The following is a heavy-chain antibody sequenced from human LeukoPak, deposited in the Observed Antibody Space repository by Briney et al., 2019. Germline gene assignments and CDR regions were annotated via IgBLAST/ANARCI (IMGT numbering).Heavy chain of an antibody. CDR2: ISWNSGSI. CDR3: AKDRGVAVAGTGAFDI. D-gene: IGHD6-19*01. CDR1: GFTFDDYA. Sequence: GRSLRLSCAASGFTFDDYAMHWVRQAPGKGLEWVSGISWNSGSIGYADSVKGRFTISRDNVKNSLYLQMNSLRAEDTALYYCAKDRGVAVAGTGAFDIWGQGTMVTVSS. J-gene: IGHJ3*02. V-gene: IGHV3-9*01.